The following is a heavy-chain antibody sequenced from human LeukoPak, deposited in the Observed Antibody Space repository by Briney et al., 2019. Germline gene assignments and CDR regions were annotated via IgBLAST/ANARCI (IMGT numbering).Heavy chain of an antibody. V-gene: IGHV3-21*01. D-gene: IGHD5-18*01. J-gene: IGHJ4*02. Sequence: GGSLRLSCVASGFTFSNSAMNWVRQAPGRGLEWVSSISSSSSYIYYADSVKGRFTISRDNAKNSLYLQMNSLRAEDTAVYYCAGTLSGYSYGQGGYWGQGTLVTVSS. CDR3: AGTLSGYSYGQGGY. CDR2: ISSSSSYI. CDR1: GFTFSNSA.